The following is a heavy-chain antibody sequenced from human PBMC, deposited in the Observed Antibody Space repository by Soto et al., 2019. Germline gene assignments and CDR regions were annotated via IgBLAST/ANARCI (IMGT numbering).Heavy chain of an antibody. J-gene: IGHJ4*02. V-gene: IGHV4-4*07. CDR2: FSPSGTT. CDR3: ARGMTPPGAPAWYYFDS. Sequence: SETLSLTCTVSGASITGSFFWSFIRQPAGKGLEWIGRFSPSGTTNYNPSLRSRVTMSADVSKNQFSLRLTSVTAADTALYYCARGMTPPGAPAWYYFDSWGQGTLVTVSS. CDR1: GASITGSFF. D-gene: IGHD2-8*02.